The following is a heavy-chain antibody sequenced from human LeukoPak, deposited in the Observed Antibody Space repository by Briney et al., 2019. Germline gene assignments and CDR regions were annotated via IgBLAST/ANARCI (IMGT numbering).Heavy chain of an antibody. CDR3: ARVEVVVVPDAFDI. CDR2: INHSGST. CDR1: GGSFSGYY. V-gene: IGHV4-34*01. Sequence: SETLSLTCAVYGGSFSGYYWSWIRQPPGKGLEWIGEINHSGSTNYNPSLKSRVTISVDTSKNQFSLELSSVTAADTAVYYCARVEVVVVPDAFDIWGQGTMVTVSS. D-gene: IGHD3-22*01. J-gene: IGHJ3*02.